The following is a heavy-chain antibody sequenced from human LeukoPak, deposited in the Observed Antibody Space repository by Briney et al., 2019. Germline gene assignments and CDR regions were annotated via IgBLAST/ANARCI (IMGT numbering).Heavy chain of an antibody. CDR2: ISHNEGT. V-gene: IGHV4-34*01. Sequence: SETLSLTCGVFGVSINDYYWSWIRQSPGKGLEWIGEISHNEGTRYNPSLESRVTMSVGTSENQLSLKLIFVTASYPAVYYCARXRCGHSGSLCYNHWGLGTLVTVSS. CDR1: GVSINDYY. J-gene: IGHJ4*02. D-gene: IGHD2-21*01. CDR3: ARXRCGHSGSLCYNH.